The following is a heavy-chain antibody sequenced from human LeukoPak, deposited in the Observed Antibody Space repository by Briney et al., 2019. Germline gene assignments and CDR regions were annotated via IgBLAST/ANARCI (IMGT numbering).Heavy chain of an antibody. CDR2: ISSVSNAI. J-gene: IGHJ4*02. Sequence: GGSLRLSCAASGLTFGSYSMKWVRQARGKGLEWLSYISSVSNAIYYADSVKGRFTISRDNGKNSLYLQLNSLRAEDTAVYYCAKWVGTLGSLDFWGQGTLVTVSS. CDR3: AKWVGTLGSLDF. D-gene: IGHD4-23*01. CDR1: GLTFGSYS. V-gene: IGHV3-48*04.